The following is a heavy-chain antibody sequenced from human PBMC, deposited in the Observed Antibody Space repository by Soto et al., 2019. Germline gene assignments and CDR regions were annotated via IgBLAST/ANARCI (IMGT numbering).Heavy chain of an antibody. J-gene: IGHJ4*02. CDR2: TGVSGRTT. CDR1: GLTFSVSA. D-gene: IGHD1-20*01. CDR3: ATVHNTSRSFNF. V-gene: IGHV3-23*01. Sequence: GGSLRLSCVASGLTFSVSAMTWVRQAPGKGLEWVSTTGVSGRTTYYGDSVKGRFTVSRDNSKNTLDLQMSSLRAEDTAVYYCATVHNTSRSFNFWGRGTLVTVSS.